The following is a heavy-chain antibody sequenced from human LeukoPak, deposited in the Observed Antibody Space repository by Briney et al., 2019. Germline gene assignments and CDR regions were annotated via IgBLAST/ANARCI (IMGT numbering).Heavy chain of an antibody. Sequence: GGSLRLSCAASGFTFSSYGMRWVRQAPGKGLEWVSAISGCGVSTYYADSVKGRFTISRDNSKNTLYLQMNSLRAEDTAVYYCAKGGVENNDHDAFDIWGQGTMVTVSS. D-gene: IGHD1-1*01. CDR1: GFTFSSYG. V-gene: IGHV3-23*01. J-gene: IGHJ3*02. CDR2: ISGCGVST. CDR3: AKGGVENNDHDAFDI.